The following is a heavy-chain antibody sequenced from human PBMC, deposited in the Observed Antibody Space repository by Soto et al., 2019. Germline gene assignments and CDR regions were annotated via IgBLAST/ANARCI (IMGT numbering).Heavy chain of an antibody. CDR3: GSYYNYYYYGMDV. V-gene: IGHV3-13*01. D-gene: IGHD3-10*01. Sequence: GGSLRLSCAASGFPFNNYDMLWVRQAPGKGLEWVSTFGSAGDIYYSDSVKGRFTISRDNARESLYLQMNSLRAAKDQYYGSGSYYNYYYYGMDVWGQGTTVTVSS. J-gene: IGHJ6*02. CDR1: GFPFNNYD. CDR2: FGSAGDI.